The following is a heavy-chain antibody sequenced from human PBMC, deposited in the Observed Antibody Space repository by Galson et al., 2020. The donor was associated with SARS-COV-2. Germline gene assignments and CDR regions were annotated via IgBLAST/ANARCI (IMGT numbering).Heavy chain of an antibody. Sequence: ASVKVSCKVSGYTLTELSMHWVRQAPGKGLEWMGGFDPEDGETIYAQKFQGRVTMTEDTSTDTAYMELSSLRSEDTAVYYCATGPIAVAGTGRYNWFDPWGQGTLVTVSS. CDR2: FDPEDGET. D-gene: IGHD6-19*01. J-gene: IGHJ5*02. CDR3: ATGPIAVAGTGRYNWFDP. CDR1: GYTLTELS. V-gene: IGHV1-24*01.